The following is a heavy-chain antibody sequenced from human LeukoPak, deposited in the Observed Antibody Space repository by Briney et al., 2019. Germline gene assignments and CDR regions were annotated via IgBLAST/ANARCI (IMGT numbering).Heavy chain of an antibody. Sequence: SETLSLTCAVYGGSFSGYYWSWIRQPPGKGLEWIGEINHSGSTNYNPSLKSRVTISVDTSKNQFPLKLSSVTAADTAVYYCARGGQLWASDYWGQGTLVTVSS. CDR3: ARGGQLWASDY. CDR1: GGSFSGYY. D-gene: IGHD5-18*01. J-gene: IGHJ4*02. V-gene: IGHV4-34*01. CDR2: INHSGST.